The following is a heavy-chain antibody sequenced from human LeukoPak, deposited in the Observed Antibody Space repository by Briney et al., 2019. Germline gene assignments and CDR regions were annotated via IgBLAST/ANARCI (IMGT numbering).Heavy chain of an antibody. J-gene: IGHJ4*02. CDR1: GGSIRSSNW. V-gene: IGHV4-4*02. Sequence: SETLSLTCAVSGGSIRSSNWWSWVRQPPGKGLEWIGEIYHSGSTNYNPSLKSRVTISVDKSKNQFSLRLSSVTAADTAVYYCARTIYYGSGNSHWGQGTLVTVSS. D-gene: IGHD3-10*01. CDR3: ARTIYYGSGNSH. CDR2: IYHSGST.